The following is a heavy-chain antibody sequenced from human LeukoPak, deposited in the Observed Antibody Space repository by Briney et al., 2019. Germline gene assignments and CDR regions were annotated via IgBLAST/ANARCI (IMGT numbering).Heavy chain of an antibody. CDR3: ARTSGSYSRDFDY. CDR2: INHSGST. J-gene: IGHJ4*02. V-gene: IGHV4-34*01. CDR1: GGSFSGYY. Sequence: SETLSLTCAVYGGSFSGYYWSWIRQPPGEGLEWIGEINHSGSTNYNPSLKSRVTISVDTSKNQFSLKLSSVTAADTAVYYCARTSGSYSRDFDYWGQGTLVTVSS. D-gene: IGHD1-26*01.